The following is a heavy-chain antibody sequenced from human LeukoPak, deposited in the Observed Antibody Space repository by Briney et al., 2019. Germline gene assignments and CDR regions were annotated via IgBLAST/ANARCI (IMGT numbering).Heavy chain of an antibody. CDR3: AKRGVVIRVILVGFHKEAYYFDS. CDR2: ISGSGGTT. D-gene: IGHD3-22*01. CDR1: GITLSNYG. V-gene: IGHV3-23*01. Sequence: GGSLRLSCAVSGITLSNYGMSWVRQAPGKGLEWVAGISGSGGTTNYADSVNGRFTSARDNPKNTLFLHMNSLRAEGTAVYFCAKRGVVIRVILVGFHKEAYYFDSWGQGALVTVSS. J-gene: IGHJ4*02.